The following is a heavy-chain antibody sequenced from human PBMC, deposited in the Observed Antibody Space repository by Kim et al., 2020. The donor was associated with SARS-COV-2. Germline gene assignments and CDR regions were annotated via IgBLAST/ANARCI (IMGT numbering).Heavy chain of an antibody. D-gene: IGHD1-26*01. Sequence: PSPKGRVTISVDTSKNPFSLKLSSVTAADTAVYYCAGVVEDSWSLNWFDPWGQGTLVTVSS. V-gene: IGHV4-59*01. CDR3: AGVVEDSWSLNWFDP. J-gene: IGHJ5*02.